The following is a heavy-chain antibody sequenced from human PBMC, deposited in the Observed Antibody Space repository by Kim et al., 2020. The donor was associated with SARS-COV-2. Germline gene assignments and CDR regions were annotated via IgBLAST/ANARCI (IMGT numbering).Heavy chain of an antibody. D-gene: IGHD3-9*01. CDR3: ARDPYYDILTGYFID. J-gene: IGHJ4*02. CDR2: ISRSSSYI. Sequence: GGSLRLSCAASGFTFSSYSMNWVRQAPGKGLEWVSSISRSSSYIYYADSVKGRFTISRDNAKISLYLQMNSLRAEDTAVYYCARDPYYDILTGYFIDWGRGTLVTVSS. V-gene: IGHV3-21*01. CDR1: GFTFSSYS.